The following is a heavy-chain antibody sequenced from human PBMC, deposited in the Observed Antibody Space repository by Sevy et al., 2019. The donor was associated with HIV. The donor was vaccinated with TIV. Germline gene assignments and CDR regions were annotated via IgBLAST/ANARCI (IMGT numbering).Heavy chain of an antibody. Sequence: GGSLRLSCAASTFTFSDYYMTWIRQAPGKGLESVSYISSRGSHIYYADSVKGRFTISRDNAKNSLYLQMTSLRAEDTAVYYCARVRYNYGSYYFDYWGQGTLVTVSS. CDR3: ARVRYNYGSYYFDY. CDR1: TFTFSDYY. J-gene: IGHJ4*02. D-gene: IGHD5-18*01. CDR2: ISSRGSHI. V-gene: IGHV3-11*01.